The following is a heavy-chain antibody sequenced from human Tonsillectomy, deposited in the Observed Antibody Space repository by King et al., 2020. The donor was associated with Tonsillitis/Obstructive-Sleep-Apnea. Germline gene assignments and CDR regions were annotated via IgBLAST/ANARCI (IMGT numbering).Heavy chain of an antibody. CDR2: IYWGDAK. D-gene: IGHD3-16*01. Sequence: ITLQESGPTLVKPTQTLTLTCSFSGFSLSASGVGVGWVRQPPGKALEWLAFIYWGDAKRYSPSLKSRLTITKDTSKNQVVLTMTNMDPVDTATSHCAVAPTPLREGWFDPWGQGTLVTVSS. CDR3: AVAPTPLREGWFDP. V-gene: IGHV2-5*02. J-gene: IGHJ5*02. CDR1: GFSLSASGVG.